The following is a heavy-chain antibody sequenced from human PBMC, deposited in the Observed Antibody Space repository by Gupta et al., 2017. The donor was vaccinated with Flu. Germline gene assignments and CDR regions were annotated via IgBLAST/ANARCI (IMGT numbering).Heavy chain of an antibody. Sequence: QVQLVESGGGVVQPGRSLRLSCAASGFTFGRYAMHWVRQAPGKGLEWVAVISYDGSNKDYADSVKGRFTISRDNSKNNMYLQMNSLRAEDTAVYYCARTSSVDYWGQGTLVTVSS. CDR1: GFTFGRYA. V-gene: IGHV3-30-3*01. CDR2: ISYDGSNK. CDR3: ARTSSVDY. J-gene: IGHJ4*02. D-gene: IGHD2/OR15-2a*01.